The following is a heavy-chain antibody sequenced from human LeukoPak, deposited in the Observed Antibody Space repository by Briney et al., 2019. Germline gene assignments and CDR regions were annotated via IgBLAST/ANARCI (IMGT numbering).Heavy chain of an antibody. V-gene: IGHV1-2*02. CDR2: VNPNSGGT. J-gene: IGHJ4*02. Sequence: GASVKVSCKASGYTFTGYYMHWVRQAPGQGLEWMGWVNPNSGGTNYAQKFQGRVTMTRDTSISTAYMELSRLRSDDTAVYYCARGRHIAVADYYFDYWGQGTLVTVSS. CDR1: GYTFTGYY. D-gene: IGHD6-19*01. CDR3: ARGRHIAVADYYFDY.